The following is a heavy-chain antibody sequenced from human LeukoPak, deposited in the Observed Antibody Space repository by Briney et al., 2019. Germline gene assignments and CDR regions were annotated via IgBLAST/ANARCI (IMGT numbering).Heavy chain of an antibody. V-gene: IGHV1-46*01. D-gene: IGHD3-22*01. CDR1: GYTFTSYY. Sequence: GASVKVSCKASGYTFTSYYMHWVRQAPGQGLEWMGLINPSGGSTSYAQKFQGRVTMTRDTSTSTVYMELSSLRSEDTAVYYCARELHLRGDYYDSSGYYYGFDYWGQGTLVTVSS. CDR3: ARELHLRGDYYDSSGYYYGFDY. J-gene: IGHJ4*02. CDR2: INPSGGST.